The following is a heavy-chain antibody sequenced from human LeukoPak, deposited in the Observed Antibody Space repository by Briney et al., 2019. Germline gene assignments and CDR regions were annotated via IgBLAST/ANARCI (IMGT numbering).Heavy chain of an antibody. CDR3: AKLLDWGMYYFDY. CDR1: GVTFNTYS. D-gene: IGHD7-27*01. Sequence: GGSLRLSCAASGVTFNTYSMHWVRQAPGKGLEWVAVISYDGGNEYLADSVKGRFTISRDNSKNTLYLQMNSLRAEDTAVYYCAKLLDWGMYYFDYWGQGTLVTVSS. V-gene: IGHV3-30-3*02. J-gene: IGHJ4*02. CDR2: ISYDGGNE.